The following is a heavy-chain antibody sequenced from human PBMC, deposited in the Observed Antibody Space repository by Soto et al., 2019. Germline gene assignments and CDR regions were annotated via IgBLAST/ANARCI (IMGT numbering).Heavy chain of an antibody. D-gene: IGHD1-26*01. CDR2: IYYSGST. CDR3: ARSGYYYYGMDV. Sequence: QVQLQESGPGLVKPSETLSLTCTVSGGSVSSGSYYWSWIRQPPGKGLEWIGYIYYSGSTNYNPSLKSRVTISVDTSKNQFSLKLSSVTAADTAVHYCARSGYYYYGMDVWGQGTTVTVSS. J-gene: IGHJ6*02. CDR1: GGSVSSGSYY. V-gene: IGHV4-61*01.